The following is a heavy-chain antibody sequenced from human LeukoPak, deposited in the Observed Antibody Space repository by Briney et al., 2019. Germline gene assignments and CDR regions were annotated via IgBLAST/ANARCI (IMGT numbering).Heavy chain of an antibody. D-gene: IGHD3-3*01. Sequence: GGSLRLSCTASGFTFSDYWMSWVRQAPGKGLEWVTNINQDGNQKYYEDSVKGRFAISRDNAKNSVFLQMNSLSAEDTAVYYCARDPDSFDFWGQGTLVTVSS. V-gene: IGHV3-7*01. CDR1: GFTFSDYW. CDR2: INQDGNQK. CDR3: ARDPDSFDF. J-gene: IGHJ4*02.